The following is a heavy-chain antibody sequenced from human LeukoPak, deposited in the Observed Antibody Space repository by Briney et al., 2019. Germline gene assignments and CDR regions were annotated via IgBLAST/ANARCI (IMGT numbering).Heavy chain of an antibody. D-gene: IGHD3-3*01. CDR2: INQDGSEK. CDR1: GFTFTTNW. V-gene: IGHV3-7*01. J-gene: IGHJ4*02. CDR3: ARDRITDFWSGY. Sequence: PGGSLRLSCAASGFTFTTNWMTWVRQAPGKGLEWVATINQDGSEKYYVDSVKGRFTISRDNAKNSLFLQMNSLRAEDTAVYYCARDRITDFWSGYWGQGTLVTVSS.